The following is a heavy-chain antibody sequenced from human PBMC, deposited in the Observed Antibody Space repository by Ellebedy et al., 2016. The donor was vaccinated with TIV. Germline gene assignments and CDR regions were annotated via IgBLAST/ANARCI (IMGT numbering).Heavy chain of an antibody. D-gene: IGHD3-22*01. CDR1: GYTFTSYF. V-gene: IGHV1-46*01. J-gene: IGHJ4*02. Sequence: ASVKVSCKASGYTFTSYFLYWVRQAPGQGLEWMGIINPTSGSANYAQKFQGRVTVTRDTSTSTVYMELSSLRSEDTAVYYCARGDNYYYDSSGYYYSYWGQGTLVTVSS. CDR2: INPTSGSA. CDR3: ARGDNYYYDSSGYYYSY.